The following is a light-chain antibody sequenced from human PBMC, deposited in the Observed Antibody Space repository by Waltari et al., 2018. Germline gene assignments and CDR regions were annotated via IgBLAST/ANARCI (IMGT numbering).Light chain of an antibody. CDR2: YDS. CDR1: NIGSKN. CDR3: QVWDSSSDHYI. Sequence: TPPRSVSVSPGQTASITCGGDNIGSKNVHWYQQKPAQAPVLVIYYDSDRPSGIPERFSGSNSGNTATLTIGGVEAGDEADYYCQVWDSSSDHYIFGAGTRLTVL. J-gene: IGLJ1*01. V-gene: IGLV3-21*01.